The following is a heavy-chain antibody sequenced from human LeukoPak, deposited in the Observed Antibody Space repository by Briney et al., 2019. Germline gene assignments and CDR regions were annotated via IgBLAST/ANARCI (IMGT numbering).Heavy chain of an antibody. Sequence: SVTVSCTASGGTFSSYAIRWVRQAPGQGLEWMGGIIPIFGTANYAQKFQGRVTITADESTSTAYMELSSLRSEDTAVYYCARDNDSSGYYYFDYWGQGTLVTVSS. D-gene: IGHD3-22*01. V-gene: IGHV1-69*01. CDR2: IIPIFGTA. J-gene: IGHJ4*02. CDR3: ARDNDSSGYYYFDY. CDR1: GGTFSSYA.